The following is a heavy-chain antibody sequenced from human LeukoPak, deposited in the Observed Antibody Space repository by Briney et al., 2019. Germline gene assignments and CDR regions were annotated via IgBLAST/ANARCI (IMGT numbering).Heavy chain of an antibody. D-gene: IGHD2-15*01. CDR1: GGSFSGYY. CDR3: ARGSTDGYCSGGSCYSTSNWFDP. CDR2: INHSGST. J-gene: IGHJ5*02. V-gene: IGHV4-34*01. Sequence: SETLSLTCAVYGGSFSGYYWSWIRQPPGKGLEWIGEINHSGSTNYNPSLKSRVTISVDTSKNQFSLKLSSVTAVDTAMYYCARGSTDGYCSGGSCYSTSNWFDPWGQGTLVTVSS.